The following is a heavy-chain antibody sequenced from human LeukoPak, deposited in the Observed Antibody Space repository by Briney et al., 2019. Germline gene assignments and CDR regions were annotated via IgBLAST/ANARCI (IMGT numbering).Heavy chain of an antibody. CDR1: GGSFSAYY. J-gene: IGHJ6*02. CDR3: ARALRDGYNPDYYYYYGMDV. Sequence: SETLSLTCAVYGGSFSAYYWSWIRQPPGKGLEWIGEINHSGSTNYNPSLKSRVAISVDTSKNQFSLKLSSVTAADTAVYYCARALRDGYNPDYYYYYGMDVWGQGTTVTVSS. V-gene: IGHV4-34*01. CDR2: INHSGST. D-gene: IGHD5-12*01.